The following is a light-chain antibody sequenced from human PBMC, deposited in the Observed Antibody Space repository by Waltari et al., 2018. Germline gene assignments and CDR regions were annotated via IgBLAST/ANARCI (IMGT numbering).Light chain of an antibody. CDR1: QRIINY. V-gene: IGKV1-39*01. J-gene: IGKJ5*01. Sequence: DIQMTQSPSSLSASVGDGVTITCQTSQRIINYLNWYQQKPGKAPNLLIYTASTLQSGVPSRFSGSGSGTDFTLTINNLQPEDFATYYCQQSHSFPFTFGQGTRVEI. CDR3: QQSHSFPFT. CDR2: TAS.